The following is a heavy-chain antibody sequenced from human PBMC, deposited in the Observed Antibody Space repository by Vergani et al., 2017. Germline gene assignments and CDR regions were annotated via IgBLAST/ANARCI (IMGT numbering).Heavy chain of an antibody. J-gene: IGHJ6*02. CDR1: GFNFSSYG. V-gene: IGHV3-33*01. D-gene: IGHD6-19*01. CDR3: ARDTLPSVAVTDYYYGMDV. Sequence: QVQLVESGGGVVQPGRSLRLSCAASGFNFSSYGMHWVRQAPGKGLEWVAVIWYDGSKKYYADSAKGRFTISRDNSKNTLYLQMNSLRAEDTAVYYCARDTLPSVAVTDYYYGMDVWGQGTTVTVSS. CDR2: IWYDGSKK.